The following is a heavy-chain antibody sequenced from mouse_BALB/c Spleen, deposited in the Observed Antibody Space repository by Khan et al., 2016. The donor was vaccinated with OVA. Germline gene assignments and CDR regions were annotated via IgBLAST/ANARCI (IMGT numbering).Heavy chain of an antibody. Sequence: QVQLQQSGAELARPGASVKMSCKASGYTFASYTIHCIKQRPGQGLEWIGYINPSNGYTNYNQKFKDKATLTADKSSTTAYMQLRSLTSDYSAVYNWLRDGAYYRNDGLFGYGGQGTLVTVSA. D-gene: IGHD2-14*01. CDR1: GYTFASYT. V-gene: IGHV1-4*01. J-gene: IGHJ3*01. CDR3: LRDGAYYRNDGLFGY. CDR2: INPSNGYT.